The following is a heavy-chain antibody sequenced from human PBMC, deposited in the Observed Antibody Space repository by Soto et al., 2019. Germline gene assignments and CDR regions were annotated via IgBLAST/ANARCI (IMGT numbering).Heavy chain of an antibody. CDR2: IKSRADNYAT. V-gene: IGHV3-73*02. D-gene: IGHD6-25*01. CDR3: VRYPDGGSLDY. CDR1: GFTFSGSA. Sequence: EVQLVESGGGLVQPGGSLKLSCAASGFTFSGSAIHWVRQASGKGLEWVSRIKSRADNYATGYAASVKSRFTISRDDSKNTAFLQMNSLRTEDTAVYYCVRYPDGGSLDYWGQGTLVTVSS. J-gene: IGHJ4*02.